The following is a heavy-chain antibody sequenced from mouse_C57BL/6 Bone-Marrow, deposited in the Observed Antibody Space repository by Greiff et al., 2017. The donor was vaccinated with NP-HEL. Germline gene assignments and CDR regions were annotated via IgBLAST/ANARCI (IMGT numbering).Heavy chain of an antibody. Sequence: QVQLQQSGAELARPVASVKLSCKASGYTFTSYGISWVKQRTGQGLEWIGEIYPRSGNTYYNEKFKGKATLTADKSSSTAYMELRSLTSEDSAVYFCARGPYYGSSYWYFDVWGTGTTVTVSS. CDR1: GYTFTSYG. CDR2: IYPRSGNT. CDR3: ARGPYYGSSYWYFDV. V-gene: IGHV1-81*01. J-gene: IGHJ1*03. D-gene: IGHD1-1*01.